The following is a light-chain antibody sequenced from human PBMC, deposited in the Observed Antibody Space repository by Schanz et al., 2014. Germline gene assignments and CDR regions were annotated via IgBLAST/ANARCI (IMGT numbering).Light chain of an antibody. CDR1: QSLSSH. Sequence: EIVMTQSPATLSVSPGERASLSCRASQSLSSHLAWYQQKPGQAPRLLIYGASTRATGIPARFSGSGSETEFTLTLSSLQSEDFAVYYCQQYYKWPHTFGQGTKLEIK. J-gene: IGKJ2*01. CDR2: GAS. V-gene: IGKV3-15*01. CDR3: QQYYKWPHT.